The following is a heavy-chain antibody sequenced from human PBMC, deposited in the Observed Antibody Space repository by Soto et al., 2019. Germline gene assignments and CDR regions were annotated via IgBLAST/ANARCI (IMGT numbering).Heavy chain of an antibody. CDR3: ARENDYYDSSGCSV. V-gene: IGHV3-30-3*01. D-gene: IGHD3-22*01. CDR1: GFTFSSYA. Sequence: GGSLRLSCAASGFTFSSYARHWVRKAPGKGLEWVAVISYDGSNKYYADSVKGRFTISRDNSKNTLYLQMNSLRAEDTAVYYCARENDYYDSSGCSVWGQGTLVTVSS. CDR2: ISYDGSNK. J-gene: IGHJ4*02.